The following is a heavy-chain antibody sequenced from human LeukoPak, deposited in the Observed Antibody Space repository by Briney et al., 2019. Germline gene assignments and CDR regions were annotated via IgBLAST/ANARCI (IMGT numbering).Heavy chain of an antibody. CDR2: INHSGST. CDR1: GGSFSGYY. Sequence: SKTLSLTCAVYGGSFSGYYWSWIRQPPGKGLEWIGEINHSGSTNYNPSLKSRVTISVDTSKNQFSLKLSSVTAADTAVYYCARGHQLPLRPYYYYGMDVWGQGTTVTVSS. V-gene: IGHV4-34*01. J-gene: IGHJ6*02. D-gene: IGHD2-2*01. CDR3: ARGHQLPLRPYYYYGMDV.